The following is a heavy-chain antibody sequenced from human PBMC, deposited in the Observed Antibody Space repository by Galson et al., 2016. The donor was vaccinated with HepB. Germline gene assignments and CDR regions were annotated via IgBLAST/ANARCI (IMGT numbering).Heavy chain of an antibody. CDR1: DGSIRSMSYY. J-gene: IGHJ6*02. D-gene: IGHD2-2*02. CDR3: ARQKRYCSSTRCYNDYLGMDL. CDR2: VNYAGNT. Sequence: SETLSLTCSVSDGSIRSMSYYWGWIRQPPGKGLEWIGNVNYAGNTYYNPSLKSRVTITVDTTKNQFSLKVNSLTAADTAVYYCARQKRYCSSTRCYNDYLGMDLWGQGTTVTVSS. V-gene: IGHV4-39*01.